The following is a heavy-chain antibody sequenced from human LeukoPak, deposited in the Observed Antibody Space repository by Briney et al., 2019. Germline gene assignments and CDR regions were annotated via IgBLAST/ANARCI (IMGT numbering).Heavy chain of an antibody. CDR3: ARGLITFRTGYYYDSSGYYGYFDY. J-gene: IGHJ4*02. V-gene: IGHV4-34*01. Sequence: SETLSLTCAVYGGSFSGYYWSWIRQPPGKGLEWIGEINHSGSTNYNPSLKSRATISVDTSKNQFSLKLSSVTAADTAVYYCARGLITFRTGYYYDSSGYYGYFDYWGQGTLVTVSS. D-gene: IGHD3-22*01. CDR1: GGSFSGYY. CDR2: INHSGST.